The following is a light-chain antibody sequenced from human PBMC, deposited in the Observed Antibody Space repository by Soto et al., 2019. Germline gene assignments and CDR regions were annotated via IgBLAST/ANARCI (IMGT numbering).Light chain of an antibody. CDR1: QSVSSNY. J-gene: IGKJ1*01. Sequence: ENVLTQSPFTVSSSPLELATLSWKPSQSVSSNYVAWYQQKPGQAPRLLVYGASSRATGIPDRFSGSGSGTDFTLTISRLEPEDFAVYYCQQYGSSRWTFGQGTKVDIK. V-gene: IGKV3-20*01. CDR3: QQYGSSRWT. CDR2: GAS.